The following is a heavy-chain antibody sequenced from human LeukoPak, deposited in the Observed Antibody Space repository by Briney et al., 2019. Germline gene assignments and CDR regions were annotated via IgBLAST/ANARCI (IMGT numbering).Heavy chain of an antibody. CDR1: XGSFSGYY. Sequence: CAXYXGSFSGYYWSWIRQPPGKGLEWIGEINHSGSTNYNPSLKSRVTISVDTSKKQFSLKLSSVTAADTAVYYCAXXXXXXXXXXRDYFDYWGQGTLVTVSS. V-gene: IGHV4-34*01. CDR3: AXXXXXXXXXXRDYFDY. CDR2: INHSGST. J-gene: IGHJ4*02.